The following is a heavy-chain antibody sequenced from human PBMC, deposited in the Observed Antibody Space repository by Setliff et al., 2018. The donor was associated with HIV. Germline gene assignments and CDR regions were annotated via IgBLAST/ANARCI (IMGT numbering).Heavy chain of an antibody. D-gene: IGHD1-26*01. Sequence: SETLSLTCTVSGDSINTHYWSWIRQPPGKGLEWIGCISHSGNTNFNPSLNSRVTISLDMSKNQFSLRLTSLTAADTAIYYCARSTVGAGASFPWGRGILVTVSS. V-gene: IGHV4-59*11. CDR1: GDSINTHY. J-gene: IGHJ5*02. CDR3: ARSTVGAGASFP. CDR2: ISHSGNT.